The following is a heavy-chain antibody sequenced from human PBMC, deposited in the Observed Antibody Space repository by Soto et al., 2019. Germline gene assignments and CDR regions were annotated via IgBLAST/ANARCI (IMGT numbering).Heavy chain of an antibody. J-gene: IGHJ6*02. CDR2: TYYRSKWYN. Sequence: TLSLTCAISGDSVSSNSAAWNWIRQSPSRGLEWLGRTYYRSKWYNDYAVSMKSRITINPDTSKNQFSLQLNSVTPEDTAVYYCATSPFSGSYFHYYYYGMDVWGQGTTVTVSS. D-gene: IGHD1-26*01. CDR3: ATSPFSGSYFHYYYYGMDV. CDR1: GDSVSSNSAA. V-gene: IGHV6-1*01.